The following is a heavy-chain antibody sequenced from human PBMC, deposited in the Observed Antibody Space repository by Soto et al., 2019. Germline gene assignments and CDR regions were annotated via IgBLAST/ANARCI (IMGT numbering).Heavy chain of an antibody. Sequence: ASVKVSCKASGYTFTSYGISWVRQAPGQGLEWMGWISAYNGNTNYAQKLQGRVTMTTDTSTSTAYMELRSLRSDDTAVYYCARVPPTAMVGQTIDYWGQGTLVTVSS. D-gene: IGHD5-18*01. CDR1: GYTFTSYG. J-gene: IGHJ4*02. CDR2: ISAYNGNT. CDR3: ARVPPTAMVGQTIDY. V-gene: IGHV1-18*01.